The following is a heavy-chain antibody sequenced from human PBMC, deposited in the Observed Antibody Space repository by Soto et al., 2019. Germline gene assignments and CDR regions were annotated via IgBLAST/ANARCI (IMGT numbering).Heavy chain of an antibody. CDR3: AKETRSRAVTATRVNGMDV. CDR2: ISHDGSNQ. D-gene: IGHD2-21*02. CDR1: GFSFSDFG. V-gene: IGHV3-30*18. Sequence: QVQLVESGGGVVQPGRSLRLSCAPSGFSFSDFGMHWVRQAPGKGLEWVAAISHDGSNQYYGDFGKGRFSISRDHSNNRLYLQMNNLEVEDSAIYVCAKETRSRAVTATRVNGMDVWGQGTTVTVSS. J-gene: IGHJ6*02.